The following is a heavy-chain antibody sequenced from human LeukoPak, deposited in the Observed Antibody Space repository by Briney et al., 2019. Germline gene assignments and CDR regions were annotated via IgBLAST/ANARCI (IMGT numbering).Heavy chain of an antibody. CDR3: AAENGNFWIGYHYFED. V-gene: IGHV4-39*01. J-gene: IGHJ4*02. D-gene: IGHD3-3*01. Sequence: SETLSLTCTVSGGSLGSSSYYWGWIRQPPGKDLEWIGTIYFDGNSFYNPSLKSRVTISIGMSKNQFSLKLSSVTAADTAIYYCAAENGNFWIGYHYFEDWGQGTLVSVSS. CDR2: IYFDGNS. CDR1: GGSLGSSSYY.